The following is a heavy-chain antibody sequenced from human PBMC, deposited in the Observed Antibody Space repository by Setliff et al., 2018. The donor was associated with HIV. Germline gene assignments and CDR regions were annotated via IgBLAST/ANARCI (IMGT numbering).Heavy chain of an antibody. CDR3: ARGGEMTTVVSLDY. J-gene: IGHJ4*02. CDR2: IIPIFGTA. Sequence: SVKVSCKASGGTFSSYAISWVRQAPGQGLEWMGGIIPIFGTANYAQKFQGRVTITADESTSTAYMELSSPRSEDTAVYYCARGGEMTTVVSLDYWGQGTLVTVSS. CDR1: GGTFSSYA. V-gene: IGHV1-69*13. D-gene: IGHD4-17*01.